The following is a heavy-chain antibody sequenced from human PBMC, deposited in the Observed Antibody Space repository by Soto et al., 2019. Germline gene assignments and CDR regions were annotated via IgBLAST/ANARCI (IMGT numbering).Heavy chain of an antibody. V-gene: IGHV1-8*01. Sequence: QVQLVQSGAEVREPGASVKVSCKASGYSFTSLDINWVRQTTGQGLEWMGWMQPSSGRTGYAQKFQGRVTMTRDTSINPAYMELSSLTSDDTAFYYSARGVTAGVEYWGQGTLVTVSS. D-gene: IGHD1-26*01. CDR2: MQPSSGRT. CDR3: ARGVTAGVEY. J-gene: IGHJ4*02. CDR1: GYSFTSLD.